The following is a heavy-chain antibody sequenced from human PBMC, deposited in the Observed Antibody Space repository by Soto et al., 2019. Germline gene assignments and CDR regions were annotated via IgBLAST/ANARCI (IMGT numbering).Heavy chain of an antibody. Sequence: ASVKVSCKASGYTFTGYYMHWVRQAPGQGLEWMGWINANSGDTNYAQKFQGRVTMTRDTSISTXXXXXXXXRFXXTAVYYCAREDGAISGCQGYWGQGTLVTVSS. J-gene: IGHJ4*02. CDR3: AREDGAISGCQGY. CDR2: INANSGDT. V-gene: IGHV1-2*02. CDR1: GYTFTGYY. D-gene: IGHD5-12*01.